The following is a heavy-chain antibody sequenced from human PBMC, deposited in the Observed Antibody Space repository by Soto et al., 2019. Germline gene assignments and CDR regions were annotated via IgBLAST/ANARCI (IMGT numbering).Heavy chain of an antibody. Sequence: GSLRLSCAASGFTFSSYAMHWVRQAPGKGLEYVSAISSNGGSTYYANSVKGRFTISRDNSKNTLYLQMGSLRAEDMAVYYCARDLGAAAGSPFDPWGQGTLVTVSS. CDR1: GFTFSSYA. D-gene: IGHD6-13*01. J-gene: IGHJ5*02. CDR2: ISSNGGST. CDR3: ARDLGAAAGSPFDP. V-gene: IGHV3-64*01.